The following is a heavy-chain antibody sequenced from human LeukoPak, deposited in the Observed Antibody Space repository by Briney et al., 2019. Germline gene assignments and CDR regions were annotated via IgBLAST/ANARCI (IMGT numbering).Heavy chain of an antibody. J-gene: IGHJ4*02. CDR3: ASNPGRYCSGGSCDTTDY. CDR2: INSDGSST. CDR1: GFTFSSYW. Sequence: GGSLRLSCAASGFTFSSYWMHWVRQAPGKGLVWVSRINSDGSSTSYADSVKGRFTISRDNAKNTLYLQMNSLRAEDTAVYYCASNPGRYCSGGSCDTTDYWGQGTLVTVSS. D-gene: IGHD2-15*01. V-gene: IGHV3-74*01.